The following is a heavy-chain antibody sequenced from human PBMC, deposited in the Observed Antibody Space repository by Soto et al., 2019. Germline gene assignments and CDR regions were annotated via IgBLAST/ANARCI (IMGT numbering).Heavy chain of an antibody. J-gene: IGHJ4*02. D-gene: IGHD2-2*01. CDR3: TTCCYPYYFDY. V-gene: IGHV3-15*01. CDR1: GFTFSNAW. Sequence: GGSLRLSCTASGFTFSNAWMSWVRQAPGKGLEWVGRIKSKTDGGTTDYAAPVKGRFTISRDDSKNTLYLQMNSLKTEDTAVYYCTTCCYPYYFDYWGQGTLVTVSS. CDR2: IKSKTDGGTT.